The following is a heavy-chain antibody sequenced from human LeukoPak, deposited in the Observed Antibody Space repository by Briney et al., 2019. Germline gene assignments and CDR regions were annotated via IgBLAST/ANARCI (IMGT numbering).Heavy chain of an antibody. CDR3: ARIYN. V-gene: IGHV3-66*01. CDR1: GLTVSNNY. D-gene: IGHD4-11*01. Sequence: PGGSLRLSCAASGLTVSNNYMSWVRQAPGKGLEWVSLIYSGGSTYYADSVRGRFTISRDNSKNTVYLQMNSLRAEDTAVYYCARIYNWGQGTLVTVSS. CDR2: IYSGGST. J-gene: IGHJ4*02.